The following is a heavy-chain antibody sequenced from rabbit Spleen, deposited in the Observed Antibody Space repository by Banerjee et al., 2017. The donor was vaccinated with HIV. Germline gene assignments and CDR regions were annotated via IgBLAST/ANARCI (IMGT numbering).Heavy chain of an antibody. V-gene: IGHV1S47*01. D-gene: IGHD7-1*01. CDR2: IDPLFDNT. Sequence: EESGGGLVQPGGSLKLSCKASGFDFSSYGVSWVRQAPGKGLEWIGYIDPLFDNTYYANWVNGRFSISRENTHNTLYLQLSSLTAADTATYFCVRDQAGYAGYGPYYFYLWGPG. CDR1: GFDFSSYG. J-gene: IGHJ4*01. CDR3: VRDQAGYAGYGPYYFYL.